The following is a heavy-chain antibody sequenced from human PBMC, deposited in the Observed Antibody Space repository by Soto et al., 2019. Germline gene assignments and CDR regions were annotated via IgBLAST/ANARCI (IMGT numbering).Heavy chain of an antibody. V-gene: IGHV1-69*06. D-gene: IGHD2-2*01. J-gene: IGHJ4*02. CDR3: ARGLDQPPVGLYFDT. CDR1: GGTFNSYL. Sequence: QVQLVQSGAEVKNPGSSVKVSCKTSGGTFNSYLIDWVRQAPGQGLEWMGGIIPAFGTAKYAQKFQGRVTITADKSTTTAYMELRTLTSEATAVYYCARGLDQPPVGLYFDTWGQGTLFPVSS. CDR2: IIPAFGTA.